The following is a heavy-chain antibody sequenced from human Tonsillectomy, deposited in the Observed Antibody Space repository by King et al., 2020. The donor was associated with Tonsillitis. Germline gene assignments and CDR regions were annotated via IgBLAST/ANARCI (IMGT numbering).Heavy chain of an antibody. Sequence: VQLVQSGAEVKKPGSSVKVSCKASGGTFSSYAISWVRQAPGQGLEWMGGIIPIFGTANYAQKFQGRVTITADKSTSTAYMELSSLRSEDTAVYYCARGQAHVGGDCYSRSYWYFDLWGRGTRVTVPS. CDR1: GGTFSSYA. V-gene: IGHV1-69*06. D-gene: IGHD2-21*02. CDR3: ARGQAHVGGDCYSRSYWYFDL. J-gene: IGHJ2*01. CDR2: IIPIFGTA.